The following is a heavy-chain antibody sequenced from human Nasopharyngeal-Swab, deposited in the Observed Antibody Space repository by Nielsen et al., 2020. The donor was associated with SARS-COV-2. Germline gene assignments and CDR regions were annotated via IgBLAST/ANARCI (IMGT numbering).Heavy chain of an antibody. CDR3: ARSGRYYDFDY. CDR2: TYYRSKWYN. D-gene: IGHD1-26*01. CDR1: GDSISSNSVA. V-gene: IGHV6-1*01. J-gene: IGHJ4*02. Sequence: LRLSCAISGDSISSNSVAWNWIRQSPSRGLEWLGRTYYRSKWYNDYAVSVKSRITINADTSKNQFSPQLNSVTPEDTAVYYCARSGRYYDFDYWGQGTLVTVSS.